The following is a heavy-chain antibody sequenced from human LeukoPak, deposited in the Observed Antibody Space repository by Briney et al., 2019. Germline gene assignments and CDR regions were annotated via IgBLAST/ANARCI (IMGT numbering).Heavy chain of an antibody. Sequence: GASVKVSCKASGYTFIDYDINWVRQATGQGLEWMGWMNPNSGNTGYAQKFQGRVTMTRNTSINTAYMELRSLRSEDTAVYYCARGGTRYCTSTSCSDYYYYGMDVWGQGTTVTVSS. D-gene: IGHD2-2*01. CDR2: MNPNSGNT. CDR3: ARGGTRYCTSTSCSDYYYYGMDV. V-gene: IGHV1-8*01. J-gene: IGHJ6*02. CDR1: GYTFIDYD.